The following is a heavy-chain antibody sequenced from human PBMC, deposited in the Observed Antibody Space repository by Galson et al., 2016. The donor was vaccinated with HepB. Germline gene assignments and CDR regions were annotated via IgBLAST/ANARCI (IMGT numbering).Heavy chain of an antibody. D-gene: IGHD3-10*01. CDR1: GDSITGSYW. V-gene: IGHV4-4*01. CDR2: IYHTGST. Sequence: ETLSLTCTVSGDSITGSYWWSWVRQPPEKGLEWIGEIYHTGSTYYNPSLKSRVTISVDRSKNQFSLNLSSVTAADTAVYSCARGKGRGGFDYWGQGTLVTVSS. CDR3: ARGKGRGGFDY. J-gene: IGHJ4*02.